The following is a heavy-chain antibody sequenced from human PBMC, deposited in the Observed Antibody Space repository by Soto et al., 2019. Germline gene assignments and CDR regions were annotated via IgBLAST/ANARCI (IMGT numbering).Heavy chain of an antibody. J-gene: IGHJ6*02. CDR3: ARDRSYGNYYYYGMDV. CDR1: GFTVSSNY. V-gene: IGHV3-53*01. Sequence: GSLRLSCAASGFTVSSNYMSWVRQAPGKGLEWVSVIYSGGSTYYADSVKGRFTISRDNSKNTLYLQMNSLRAEDTAVYYCARDRSYGNYYYYGMDVWGQGTTVTVS. D-gene: IGHD1-26*01. CDR2: IYSGGST.